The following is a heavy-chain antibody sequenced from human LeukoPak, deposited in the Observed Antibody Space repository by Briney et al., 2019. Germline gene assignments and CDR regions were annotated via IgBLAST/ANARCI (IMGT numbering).Heavy chain of an antibody. Sequence: PGGSLRLSCAASGFTFSASPMHWVRQASGKGPEWVGRITGTHATAYSATVKGRFTISRDDSKYTTYLQMNSLETEDTAVYYCTRDVSEVTTLDYWGQGTLVTVSS. J-gene: IGHJ4*02. CDR3: TRDVSEVTTLDY. CDR1: GFTFSASP. D-gene: IGHD4-17*01. CDR2: ITGTHAT. V-gene: IGHV3-73*01.